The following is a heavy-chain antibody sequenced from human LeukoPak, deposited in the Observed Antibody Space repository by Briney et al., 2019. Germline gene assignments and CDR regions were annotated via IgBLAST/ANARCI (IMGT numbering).Heavy chain of an antibody. D-gene: IGHD3-10*02. CDR1: GFTFSSYG. Sequence: GRSLRLSCAASGFTFSSYGMHWVRQAPGKGLEGVAVISYDGSNKYYADSVKGRFTISRDNSKNTLYLQMNSLRAEDTAVYYCAELGITMIGGVWGKGTTVTTSS. V-gene: IGHV3-30*18. CDR3: AELGITMIGGV. J-gene: IGHJ6*04. CDR2: ISYDGSNK.